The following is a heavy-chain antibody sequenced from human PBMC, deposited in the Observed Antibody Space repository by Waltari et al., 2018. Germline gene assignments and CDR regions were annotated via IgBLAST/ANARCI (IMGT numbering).Heavy chain of an antibody. Sequence: QVQLQESGPGLVKPSETLSLTCAVSGYSISSGSYWGWIRQPPGKGLEWIGSIYHSGSTYYNPSLKSRVTISVDTSKNQFSLKLSSVTAADTAVYYCARGELGYCSGGSCYSFDPWGQGTLVTVSS. CDR2: IYHSGST. CDR3: ARGELGYCSGGSCYSFDP. CDR1: GYSISSGSY. V-gene: IGHV4-38-2*01. J-gene: IGHJ5*02. D-gene: IGHD2-15*01.